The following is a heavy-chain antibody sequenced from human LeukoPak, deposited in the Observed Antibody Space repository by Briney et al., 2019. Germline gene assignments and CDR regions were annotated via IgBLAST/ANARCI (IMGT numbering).Heavy chain of an antibody. Sequence: GGSLRLSCAASGFTFSNYAMSWVRQAPGKGLEWVSSISGTGGSTYYADSVKGRFTISRDNSNNTLFLQMNSLRAEDTAVYYCAKGVRSGYFDYWGQGTLVTVSS. V-gene: IGHV3-23*01. CDR3: AKGVRSGYFDY. CDR1: GFTFSNYA. J-gene: IGHJ4*02. D-gene: IGHD2-15*01. CDR2: ISGTGGST.